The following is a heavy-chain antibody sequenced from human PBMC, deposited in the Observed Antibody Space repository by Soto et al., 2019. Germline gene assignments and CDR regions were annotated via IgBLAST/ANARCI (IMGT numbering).Heavy chain of an antibody. D-gene: IGHD6-13*01. Sequence: GGSLRLSCAASGFRFDDYAMSWVRQAPGKGLEWVSGINWNGGSTGYADSVKGRFTISRDNAKNSLYLQMNSLRADDTAFYYCARGPLYSSSWINWFDPWGQGTLVTVSS. CDR3: ARGPLYSSSWINWFDP. J-gene: IGHJ5*02. V-gene: IGHV3-20*04. CDR1: GFRFDDYA. CDR2: INWNGGST.